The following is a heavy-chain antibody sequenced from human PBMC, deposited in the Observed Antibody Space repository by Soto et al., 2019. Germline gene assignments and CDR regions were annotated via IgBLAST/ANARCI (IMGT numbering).Heavy chain of an antibody. V-gene: IGHV1-18*01. CDR3: ARHHGPTTSENWFDP. Sequence: QVHLVQSGVEVKTPGASVKASCQASGYTFFTYDISWVRQAPGQGLEWMGWISTYSGDTKYAQKFQGRVNMTTDTSTTTAYLELRSLRSDDTAVYYCARHHGPTTSENWFDPWGQGTLVTVSS. J-gene: IGHJ5*02. CDR1: GYTFFTYD. CDR2: ISTYSGDT. D-gene: IGHD5-12*01.